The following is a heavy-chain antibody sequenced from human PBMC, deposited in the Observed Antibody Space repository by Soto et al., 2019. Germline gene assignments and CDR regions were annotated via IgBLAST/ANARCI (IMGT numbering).Heavy chain of an antibody. D-gene: IGHD6-19*01. J-gene: IGHJ5*02. Sequence: ASVKVSCTASGYTFTSYGISWVRQAPGQGPEWMGGISAYNGNTNYAQKLQGRVTMTTDTSTRTAYMELRSLRSDDTAVYYCARGIRPVAGFRAYWFDPWGQGTLVTVS. CDR3: ARGIRPVAGFRAYWFDP. V-gene: IGHV1-18*01. CDR2: ISAYNGNT. CDR1: GYTFTSYG.